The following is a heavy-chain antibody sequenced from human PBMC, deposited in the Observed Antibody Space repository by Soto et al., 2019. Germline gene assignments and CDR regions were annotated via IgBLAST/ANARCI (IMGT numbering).Heavy chain of an antibody. J-gene: IGHJ6*02. CDR3: VRERGLSSYYGMDV. V-gene: IGHV3-21*02. D-gene: IGHD3-10*01. CDR1: GFTLTTYS. CDR2: ISSSSSHI. Sequence: EVQLVESGGGLVKPGGSLRLSCAASGFTLTTYSMNWVRQASGKGLECVASISSSSSHIYYADSVKGRFTISRDNARNSLYLQMNSLRAEDTAVYYCVRERGLSSYYGMDVWGQGTTVTVSS.